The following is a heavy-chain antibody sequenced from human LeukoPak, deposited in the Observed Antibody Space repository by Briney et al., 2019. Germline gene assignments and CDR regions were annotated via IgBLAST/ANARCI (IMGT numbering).Heavy chain of an antibody. D-gene: IGHD5-12*01. J-gene: IGHJ4*02. CDR1: GFTFSSYS. Sequence: PGGSLRLSCAASGFTFSSYSMNWVRQAPGKGLGWVSSISSSSSYIYYADSVKGRFTISRDNAKNSLYLQMNSLRAEDTAVYYCARDGVATFDYWGQGTLVTVSS. CDR2: ISSSSSYI. CDR3: ARDGVATFDY. V-gene: IGHV3-21*01.